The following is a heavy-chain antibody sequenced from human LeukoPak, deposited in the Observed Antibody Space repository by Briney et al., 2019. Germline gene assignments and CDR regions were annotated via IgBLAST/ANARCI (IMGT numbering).Heavy chain of an antibody. D-gene: IGHD2-8*01. V-gene: IGHV3-23*01. Sequence: PGGSLRLSCAGSGFTFGSYAMSWVRQAPGKGLEWVSAISATGATTYGADSVKGRFTISRDNSRSTLYLQMNSLRAEDTALYYCAKDTSIGRYCTNGVCSPFDYWGQGTLVTVSS. CDR2: ISATGATT. J-gene: IGHJ4*02. CDR3: AKDTSIGRYCTNGVCSPFDY. CDR1: GFTFGSYA.